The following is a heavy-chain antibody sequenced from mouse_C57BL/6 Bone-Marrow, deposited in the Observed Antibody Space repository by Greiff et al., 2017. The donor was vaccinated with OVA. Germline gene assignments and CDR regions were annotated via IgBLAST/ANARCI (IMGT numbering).Heavy chain of an antibody. CDR2: IDPETGGT. CDR1: GYTFTDYE. CDR3: TRAGWSLGYWDFDV. J-gene: IGHJ1*03. V-gene: IGHV1-15*01. Sequence: VQLQQSGAELVRPGASVTLSCKASGYTFTDYEMHWVKQTPVHGLEWIGAIDPETGGTAYNQKFKGKAILTADKSSSTAYMELRSLTSEDSAVYYWTRAGWSLGYWDFDVWGTGTTVTVSS. D-gene: IGHD2-3*01.